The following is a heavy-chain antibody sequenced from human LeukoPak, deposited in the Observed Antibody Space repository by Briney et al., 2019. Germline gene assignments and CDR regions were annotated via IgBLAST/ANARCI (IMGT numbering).Heavy chain of an antibody. CDR3: AREDGSGSYGLGSYFDY. D-gene: IGHD1-26*01. Sequence: GSLRLSCAASGFTFSYYSMNWVRQAPGKGLEWVSCISSSGNYIYYADSVEGRFTISRDNAKNSLYLQMNSLRAEDTAVYYCAREDGSGSYGLGSYFDYWGQGTLVTVS. V-gene: IGHV3-21*01. J-gene: IGHJ4*02. CDR1: GFTFSYYS. CDR2: ISSSGNYI.